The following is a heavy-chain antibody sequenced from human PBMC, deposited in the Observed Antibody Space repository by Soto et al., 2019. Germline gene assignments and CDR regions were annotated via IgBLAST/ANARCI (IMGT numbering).Heavy chain of an antibody. V-gene: IGHV5-51*01. CDR3: ASAVLLTSTAIYFSL. Sequence: GESLKISCKGSGYSFTSYWIGWVRQMPGKGLEWLGIIYPGDSDTRYSPSFLGQVTISADKSIRTTYLQWSSLKASDTAMYICASAVLLTSTAIYFSLWGQGTLVTVS. CDR1: GYSFTSYW. CDR2: IYPGDSDT. J-gene: IGHJ4*02. D-gene: IGHD2-8*01.